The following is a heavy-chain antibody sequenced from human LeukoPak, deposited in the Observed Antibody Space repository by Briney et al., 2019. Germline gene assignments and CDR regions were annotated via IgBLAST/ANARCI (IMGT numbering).Heavy chain of an antibody. CDR3: ARETYSGSYYWFDP. D-gene: IGHD1-26*01. CDR1: GYTFTGYY. Sequence: ASVKVSCKASGYTFTGYYMHWVRQAPGQGLEWMGRINPNSGGTNYAQKFQGWVTMTRDTSISTAYMELSRLRSDDTAVYYCARETYSGSYYWFDPWGQGTLVTVSS. J-gene: IGHJ5*02. CDR2: INPNSGGT. V-gene: IGHV1-2*04.